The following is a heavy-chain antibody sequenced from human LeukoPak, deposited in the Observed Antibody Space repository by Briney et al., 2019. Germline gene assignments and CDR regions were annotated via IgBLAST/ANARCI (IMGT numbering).Heavy chain of an antibody. D-gene: IGHD1-26*01. CDR1: GFTFSSSA. V-gene: IGHV3-23*01. Sequence: GGSLRLSCAASGFTFSSSAMSLVRQVPGKGLEWVSGISASGGSTHYPDSVRGRLTISRDNSKNTLQVQMPSLRDEDTAVYYCAKDQRWDSPHSLDYWGQGTLVTVSS. J-gene: IGHJ4*02. CDR2: ISASGGST. CDR3: AKDQRWDSPHSLDY.